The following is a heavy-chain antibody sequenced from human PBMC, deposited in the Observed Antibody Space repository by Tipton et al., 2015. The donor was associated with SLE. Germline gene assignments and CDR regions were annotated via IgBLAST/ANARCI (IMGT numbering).Heavy chain of an antibody. J-gene: IGHJ4*02. D-gene: IGHD2-21*02. V-gene: IGHV4-59*11. CDR2: IYYSGST. CDR1: GGSISSHY. CDR3: ARGDPFDY. Sequence: TLSLTCTVSGGSISSHYWSWIRQPPGKGLEWIGYIYYSGSTNYNPSLKSRVTISVDTSKNQFSLKLSSVTAADTAVYYCARGDPFDYWGQGTLVTVSS.